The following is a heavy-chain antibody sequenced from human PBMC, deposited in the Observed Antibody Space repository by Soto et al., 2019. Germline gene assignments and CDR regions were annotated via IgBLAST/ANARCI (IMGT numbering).Heavy chain of an antibody. CDR3: ARGRGRYSSGWSWFDP. CDR1: GGTIRGPDW. Sequence: SETLSLTCGVSGGTIRGPDWWTWVRQPPGKGLEWIGEIFQSGSTNYTPSLESRVTISVDKSKNQFSLTLTSVTAADTAVYFCARGRGRYSSGWSWFDPWGQGIVVTVS. V-gene: IGHV4-4*02. J-gene: IGHJ5*02. D-gene: IGHD6-19*01. CDR2: IFQSGST.